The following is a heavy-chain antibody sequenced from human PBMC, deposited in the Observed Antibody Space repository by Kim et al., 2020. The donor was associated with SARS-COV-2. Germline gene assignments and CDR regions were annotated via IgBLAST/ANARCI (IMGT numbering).Heavy chain of an antibody. D-gene: IGHD3-16*01. J-gene: IGHJ4*02. Sequence: GGSLRLSCAASGFTFDDYAMHWVRQAPGKGLEWVSGISWNSGSIGYADSVKGRFTISRDNAKNSLYLQMNSLRAEDTALYYCAKGSLQGGGGPPLNWGQGTLVTVSS. CDR1: GFTFDDYA. CDR3: AKGSLQGGGGPPLN. CDR2: ISWNSGSI. V-gene: IGHV3-9*01.